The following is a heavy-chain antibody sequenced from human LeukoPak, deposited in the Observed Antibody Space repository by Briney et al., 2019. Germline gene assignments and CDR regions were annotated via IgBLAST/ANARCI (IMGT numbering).Heavy chain of an antibody. CDR1: GDSVRSYY. CDR2: IYYSGNT. V-gene: IGHV4-59*08. D-gene: IGHD3-10*01. J-gene: IGHJ1*01. CDR3: AESTRGTEYFHH. Sequence: SETLSLTCTVSGDSVRSYYWSWIRQPPGKGREWIGYIYYSGNTNYNPSLRGRVTISVDTSKKQFSLKLSSVTGADTAVYYCAESTRGTEYFHHWGEGTLVTVYS.